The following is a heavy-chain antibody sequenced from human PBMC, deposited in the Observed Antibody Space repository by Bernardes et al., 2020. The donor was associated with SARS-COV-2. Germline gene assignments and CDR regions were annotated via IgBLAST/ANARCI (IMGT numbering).Heavy chain of an antibody. CDR2: ISFSSSTI. D-gene: IGHD5-12*01. J-gene: IGHJ4*02. CDR1: GFTFTDYY. Sequence: GGSLRLSCAASGFTFTDYYISWIRQAPGKGLEWVSYISFSSSTIYYADSVKGRFTISRDNAKNSLYLQMNSLRVEDTAVYYCARDIDGYNSYWGQGTLVTVSS. CDR3: ARDIDGYNSY. V-gene: IGHV3-11*04.